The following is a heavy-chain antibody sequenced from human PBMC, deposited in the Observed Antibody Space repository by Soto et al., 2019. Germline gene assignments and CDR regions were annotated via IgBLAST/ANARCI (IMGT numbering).Heavy chain of an antibody. V-gene: IGHV4-34*01. Sequence: SETLSLTCAVDGGSFSCYYWSWIRQPPGKGLEWIGEINHSGSTNYNPSLKSRVTISVDTSKNQFSLKLSSVTAADTAVYYCANSCSGGSCYSSGFDPWGQGTLVTVSS. CDR1: GGSFSCYY. CDR3: ANSCSGGSCYSSGFDP. D-gene: IGHD2-15*01. CDR2: INHSGST. J-gene: IGHJ5*02.